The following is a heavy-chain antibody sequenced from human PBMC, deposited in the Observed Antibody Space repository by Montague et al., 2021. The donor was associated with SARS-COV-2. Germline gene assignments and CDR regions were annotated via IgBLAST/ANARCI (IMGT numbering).Heavy chain of an antibody. V-gene: IGHV4-59*01. J-gene: IGHJ5*02. D-gene: IGHD5-24*01. CDR2: IYYRGTT. CDR1: VGCISSDY. CDR3: AREDRWNWFDP. Sequence: SETLSLTCSVSVGCISSDYWSWIRQSPGKGLEWIGYIYYRGTTNYNPSLKSRVTFSVDTSKNQFSLKLISVTAADTAVYFCAREDRWNWFDPWGQGVLVTVSS.